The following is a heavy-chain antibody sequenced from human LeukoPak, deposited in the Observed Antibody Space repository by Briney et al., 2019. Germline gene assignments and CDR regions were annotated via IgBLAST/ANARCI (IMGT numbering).Heavy chain of an antibody. CDR2: IFHSGST. V-gene: IGHV4-38-2*02. J-gene: IGHJ4*02. D-gene: IGHD2-2*01. Sequence: PSETLFLTCTVSGYSISSGYYWGWIRQPPGKGLEWIGSIFHSGSTYYNPSLKSRVTISVDTSKNQFSLKLSSVTAADTAVYYCARDVVVVPTAMGRVIDYWGQGTLVTVSS. CDR1: GYSISSGYY. CDR3: ARDVVVVPTAMGRVIDY.